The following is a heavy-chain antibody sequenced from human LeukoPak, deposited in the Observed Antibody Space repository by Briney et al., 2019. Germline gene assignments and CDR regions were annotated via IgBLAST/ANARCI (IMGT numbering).Heavy chain of an antibody. J-gene: IGHJ4*02. CDR3: ARKGSRRPSPEGV. Sequence: PGGSLRLSCAASGFTFTNYWMSWVRQAPGKGLEWVADIKQDGSEKYYVDSVKGRFTISRDNAKNSLYLQMNSLRAEDTAIYYCARKGSRRPSPEGVWGQGTLVTVSS. D-gene: IGHD1-14*01. CDR1: GFTFTNYW. CDR2: IKQDGSEK. V-gene: IGHV3-7*03.